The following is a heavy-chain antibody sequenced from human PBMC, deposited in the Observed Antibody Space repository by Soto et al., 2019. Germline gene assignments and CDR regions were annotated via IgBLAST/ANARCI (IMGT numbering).Heavy chain of an antibody. J-gene: IGHJ6*03. V-gene: IGHV1-2*04. CDR3: ARGGGYYYYYMDV. CDR1: GYTFTGYY. Sequence: ASVKVSCKASGYTFTGYYMRWVRQAPGQGLEWMGWINPNSGGTNYAQKFQGWVTMTRDTSISTAYMELSRLRSDDTAVYYCARGGGYYYYYMDVWGKGTTVTVSS. CDR2: INPNSGGT. D-gene: IGHD2-15*01.